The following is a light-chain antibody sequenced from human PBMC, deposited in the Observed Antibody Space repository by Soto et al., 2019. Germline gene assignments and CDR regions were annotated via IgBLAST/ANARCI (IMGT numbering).Light chain of an antibody. Sequence: QSVLTQPPSASGTPGQRVTISCSGGSSNIGSNTVNWYQQFPGTAPKLLISTNDQRPSGVPDRFSGSKSGTSASLAISGLQSEDEADYHCAAWDDSLIGPVFGGGTKVTVL. CDR2: TND. CDR3: AAWDDSLIGPV. V-gene: IGLV1-44*01. J-gene: IGLJ3*02. CDR1: SSNIGSNT.